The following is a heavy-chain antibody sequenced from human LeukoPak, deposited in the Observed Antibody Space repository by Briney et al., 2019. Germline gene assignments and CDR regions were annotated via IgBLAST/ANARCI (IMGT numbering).Heavy chain of an antibody. CDR3: ARGHYGLGV. V-gene: IGHV3-11*01. J-gene: IGHJ6*02. CDR1: GFTFSDHY. Sequence: GGSLRLSCAASGFTFSDHYMSWIRQAPGKGLEWVSYITTTGSSIYYADSVKGRFTISRDNARNSLFLQMNSLRVEDTAVYYCARGHYGLGVWGQGTTVTVSS. CDR2: ITTTGSSI.